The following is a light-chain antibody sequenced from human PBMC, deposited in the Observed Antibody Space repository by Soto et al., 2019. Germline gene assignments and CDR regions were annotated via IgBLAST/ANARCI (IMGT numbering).Light chain of an antibody. V-gene: IGLV1-44*01. Sequence: QSVLTQPPSTSGTPGQRVTISCSGSSSNIGSETVNWYQQVPGTAPKLLIYSNNQRPSGVPDRFSVSKSGTSASLAIGGLQSEDEADYYCAAWDDSLNGGVFGGGTKLTVL. CDR3: AAWDDSLNGGV. CDR1: SSNIGSET. J-gene: IGLJ3*02. CDR2: SNN.